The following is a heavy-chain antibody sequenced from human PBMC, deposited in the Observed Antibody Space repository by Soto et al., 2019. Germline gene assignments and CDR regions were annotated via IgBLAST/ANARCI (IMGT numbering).Heavy chain of an antibody. J-gene: IGHJ6*03. D-gene: IGHD2-15*01. CDR3: TRDVVVVVAASPYYYYYMAV. Sequence: PGGSLRLSCTASGFTFGDYAMSWFRQAPGKGLEWVGFIRSKAYGGTTEYAASVKGRFTISRDDSKSIAYLQMNSLKTEDTAVYYCTRDVVVVVAASPYYYYYMAVWGKGTTVTVYS. V-gene: IGHV3-49*03. CDR1: GFTFGDYA. CDR2: IRSKAYGGTT.